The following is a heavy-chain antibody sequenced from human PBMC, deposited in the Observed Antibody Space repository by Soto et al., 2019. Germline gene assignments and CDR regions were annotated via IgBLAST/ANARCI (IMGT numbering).Heavy chain of an antibody. CDR2: IIPIFGTA. CDR1: GGTFSSYA. Sequence: QVQLVQSGAEVKKPGSSVKVSCKASGGTFSSYAISWVRQAPGQGLEWMGGIIPIFGTANYAQKFQGRVTITADESTSTAYMELSSLRSEDTAVYYCARHSYGSGKAGATCYYYYGMDVWGQGTTVTVSS. D-gene: IGHD3-10*01. CDR3: ARHSYGSGKAGATCYYYYGMDV. J-gene: IGHJ6*02. V-gene: IGHV1-69*01.